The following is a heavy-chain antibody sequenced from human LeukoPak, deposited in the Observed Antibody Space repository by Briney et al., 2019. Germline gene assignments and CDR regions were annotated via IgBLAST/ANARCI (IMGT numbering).Heavy chain of an antibody. Sequence: SETLSLTCTVSGGSISSSSYYWGCIRQPPGKGLECIGSIYYSGSTYYNPSLKSRVTISVDTSKNQFSLKLSSVTAADTAVYYCARDKAEGHSGYGSSWFDPWGQGTLATVSS. CDR1: GGSISSSSYY. D-gene: IGHD5-12*01. V-gene: IGHV4-39*07. J-gene: IGHJ5*02. CDR3: ARDKAEGHSGYGSSWFDP. CDR2: IYYSGST.